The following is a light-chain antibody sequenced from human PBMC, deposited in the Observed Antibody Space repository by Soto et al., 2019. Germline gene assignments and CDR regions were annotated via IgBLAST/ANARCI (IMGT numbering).Light chain of an antibody. CDR1: QSVSSSY. CDR3: QQYSSSRT. CDR2: GTS. J-gene: IGKJ1*01. Sequence: EIVLTQSPGTLSLSPGERATLSCRASQSVSSSYLAWYQQKPGQAPRLLIYGTSSRATGIPDRFSGSGSGIDFTLTISRLEPEDFAVYYCQQYSSSRTFGQGTKVDIK. V-gene: IGKV3-20*01.